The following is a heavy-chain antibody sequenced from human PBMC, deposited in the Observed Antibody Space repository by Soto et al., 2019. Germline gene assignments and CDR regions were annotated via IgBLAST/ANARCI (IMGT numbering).Heavy chain of an antibody. CDR2: ISWNGDK. CDR3: AHRRTDQSLFDY. D-gene: IGHD2-8*02. Sequence: QITLKESGPTLVKPTQTLTLTCTFSGFSLSTNGVGVGWIRQPPGKALEWLALISWNGDKRYSPSLKSRLTIXKXXSKNQVVLTMTNMDPVDTTTFYCAHRRTDQSLFDYWGQGTLVTVSS. J-gene: IGHJ4*02. V-gene: IGHV2-5*01. CDR1: GFSLSTNGVG.